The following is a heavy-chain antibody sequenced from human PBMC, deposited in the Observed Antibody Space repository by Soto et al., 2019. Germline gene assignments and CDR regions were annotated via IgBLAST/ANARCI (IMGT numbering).Heavy chain of an antibody. J-gene: IGHJ4*02. Sequence: DSVKVSCKASGYTFTSYYMHWVRQAPGQGLEWMGWISAYNGNTNYAQKLQGRVTMTTDTSTSTAYMELRSLRSDDTAVYYCASYGSSWYNWDYWGQGTLVTVSS. CDR2: ISAYNGNT. CDR1: GYTFTSYY. V-gene: IGHV1-18*04. CDR3: ASYGSSWYNWDY. D-gene: IGHD6-13*01.